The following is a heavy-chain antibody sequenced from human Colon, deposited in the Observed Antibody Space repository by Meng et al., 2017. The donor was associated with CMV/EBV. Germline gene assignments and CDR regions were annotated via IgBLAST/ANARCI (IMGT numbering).Heavy chain of an antibody. J-gene: IGHJ3*01. Sequence: GESLKISCGASGFTLSSYWMSWVRQAPGKGLEWVANMNQDGGEKYYLDSVEGRFTISRDNAKNSLYLQVNSLRAEDTAVYYCAAYSNDALDVWGQGTMVTVSS. CDR2: MNQDGGEK. D-gene: IGHD4-11*01. CDR3: AAYSNDALDV. V-gene: IGHV3-7*01. CDR1: GFTLSSYW.